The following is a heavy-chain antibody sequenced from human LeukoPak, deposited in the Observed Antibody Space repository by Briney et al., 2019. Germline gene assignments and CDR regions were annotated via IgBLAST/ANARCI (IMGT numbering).Heavy chain of an antibody. Sequence: GASVKVSCKASGGTFSSYAISWVRQAPGQGLEWMGGIIPIFGTANYAQKFQGRVTITTDESTSTAYMELSSLRSEDTAVYYCAREGLGSSSSDYYYYMDVWGKGTTVTVSS. CDR1: GGTFSSYA. J-gene: IGHJ6*03. V-gene: IGHV1-69*05. CDR3: AREGLGSSSSDYYYYMDV. CDR2: IIPIFGTA. D-gene: IGHD6-6*01.